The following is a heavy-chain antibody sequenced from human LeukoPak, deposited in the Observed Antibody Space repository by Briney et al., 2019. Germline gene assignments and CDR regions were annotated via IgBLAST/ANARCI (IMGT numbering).Heavy chain of an antibody. D-gene: IGHD1-26*01. CDR3: AKDLRELTYYFDY. CDR1: GFTFSSYA. Sequence: GASLRLSCAASGFTFSSYAMSWVRRAPGKGLEWVSAISGSGGSTYYADSVKGRFTISRDNSKNTLYLQMNSLRAEDTAVYYCAKDLRELTYYFDYWGQGTLVTVSS. CDR2: ISGSGGST. V-gene: IGHV3-23*01. J-gene: IGHJ4*02.